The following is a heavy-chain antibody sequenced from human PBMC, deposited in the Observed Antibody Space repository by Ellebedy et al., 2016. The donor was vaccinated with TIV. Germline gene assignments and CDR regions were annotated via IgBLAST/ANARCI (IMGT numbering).Heavy chain of an antibody. J-gene: IGHJ5*02. V-gene: IGHV1-2*04. CDR2: INPNSGGT. CDR1: GYTFTGYY. D-gene: IGHD2-15*01. Sequence: AASVKVSCKASGYTFTGYYMHWVRQAPGQGLEWMGWINPNSGGTNYAQTFQGWVTMTRDTSISTAYMELSRLRSDDTAVYYCARGGAVTGYCSGGSCYNNWFDPWGQGTLVTVSS. CDR3: ARGGAVTGYCSGGSCYNNWFDP.